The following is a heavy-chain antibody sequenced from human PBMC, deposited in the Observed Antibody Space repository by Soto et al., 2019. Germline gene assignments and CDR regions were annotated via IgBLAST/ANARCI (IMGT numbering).Heavy chain of an antibody. CDR1: GGSISSGGYY. V-gene: IGHV4-31*03. CDR3: ARGNGDYILWFWYFDL. Sequence: QVQLQESGPGLVKPSQTLSLTCTVSGGSISSGGYYWSWIRQHPGKGLEWIGYIYYSGSTYYNPSLKSRVTISVDTSKNQFSLKLSSVTAADTAVYFCARGNGDYILWFWYFDLWGRGTLVTVSS. D-gene: IGHD2-21*01. CDR2: IYYSGST. J-gene: IGHJ2*01.